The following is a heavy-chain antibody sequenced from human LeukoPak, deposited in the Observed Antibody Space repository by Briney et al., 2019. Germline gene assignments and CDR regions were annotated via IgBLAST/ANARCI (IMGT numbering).Heavy chain of an antibody. D-gene: IGHD5-18*01. V-gene: IGHV4-34*01. CDR3: ARGRIQPWTN. J-gene: IGHJ4*02. CDR2: INHSGST. Sequence: PSHTLALTCAVYVRSFSGYYSICVRHPPAKALEWMGEINHSGSTNHNPDLKSRVTIAEDTANNQISLRLSPVTTAHTAVYYGARGRIQPWTNWGQGTLVTVSS. CDR1: VRSFSGYY.